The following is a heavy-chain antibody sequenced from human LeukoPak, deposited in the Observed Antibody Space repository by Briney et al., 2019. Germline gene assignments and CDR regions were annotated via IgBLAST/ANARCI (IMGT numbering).Heavy chain of an antibody. CDR2: IDHSGST. CDR3: ARGYSSSWYSFDY. V-gene: IGHV4-34*01. Sequence: SETLSLTCAVYGGSFSGYYWSWIRQPPGKGLEWIGEIDHSGSTNYNPSLKSRVTISVDTSKNQFSLKLSSVTAADTAVYYCARGYSSSWYSFDYWGQGTLVTVSS. D-gene: IGHD6-13*01. CDR1: GGSFSGYY. J-gene: IGHJ4*02.